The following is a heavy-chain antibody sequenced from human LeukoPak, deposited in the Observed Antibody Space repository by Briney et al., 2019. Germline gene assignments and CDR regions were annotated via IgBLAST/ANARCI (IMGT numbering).Heavy chain of an antibody. CDR3: ARIAVAGPYDAFDI. V-gene: IGHV4-61*01. CDR2: IYYSGST. Sequence: SETLSLTCTVSGGSFSSGSYYWSWIRQPPGKGLEWIGYIYYSGSTNYNPSLKSRVTISVDTSKNQFSLKLSSVTAADTAVYYCARIAVAGPYDAFDIWGQGTMVTVSS. J-gene: IGHJ3*02. CDR1: GGSFSSGSYY. D-gene: IGHD6-19*01.